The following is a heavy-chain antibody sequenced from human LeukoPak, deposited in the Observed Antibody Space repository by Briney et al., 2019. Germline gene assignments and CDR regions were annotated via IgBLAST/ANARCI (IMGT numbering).Heavy chain of an antibody. CDR2: IYYSGST. V-gene: IGHV4-59*01. Sequence: SETLSLTCTVSGGSISSYYWSWIRQPPGKGLEWIGYIYYSGSTNYNPSLKSRVTISVDTSKNQFSLKLSSVTAADTAVYYCAREMAYGGIDYGGQGTLVTVSA. CDR3: AREMAYGGIDY. D-gene: IGHD3-16*01. CDR1: GGSISSYY. J-gene: IGHJ4*02.